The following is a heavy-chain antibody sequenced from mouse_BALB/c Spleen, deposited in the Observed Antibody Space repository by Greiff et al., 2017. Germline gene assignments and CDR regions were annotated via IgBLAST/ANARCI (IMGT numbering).Heavy chain of an antibody. D-gene: IGHD1-1*01. CDR3: TRPYYGSSWFAY. Sequence: QVQLQQSGAELVKPGASVKLSCKASGYTFTSYYMYWVKQRPGQGLEWIGEINPSNGGTNFNEKFKSKATLTVDKYSSTAYMQLSSLTSEDSAVYYCTRPYYGSSWFAYWGQGTLVTVSA. J-gene: IGHJ3*01. CDR2: INPSNGGT. V-gene: IGHV1S81*02. CDR1: GYTFTSYY.